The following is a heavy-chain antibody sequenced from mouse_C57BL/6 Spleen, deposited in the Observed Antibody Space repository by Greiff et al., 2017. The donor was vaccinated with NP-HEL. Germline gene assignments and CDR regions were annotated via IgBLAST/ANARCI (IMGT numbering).Heavy chain of an antibody. V-gene: IGHV1-9*01. D-gene: IGHD2-5*01. Sequence: QVQLQQSGAELMKPGASVKLSCKATGYTFTGYWIEWVKQRPGHGLEWIGEILPGSGSTNYNAKFKGKATFTADTSSNTAYMQLSSLTTEDSAIYYGARIYSNYVYYAMDYWGQGTSVTVSS. CDR1: GYTFTGYW. CDR3: ARIYSNYVYYAMDY. J-gene: IGHJ4*01. CDR2: ILPGSGST.